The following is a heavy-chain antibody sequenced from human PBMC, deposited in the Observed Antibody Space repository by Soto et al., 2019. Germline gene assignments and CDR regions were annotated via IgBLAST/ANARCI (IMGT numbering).Heavy chain of an antibody. CDR3: ARDLGRGYDPGDY. CDR2: IIPTIGTT. D-gene: IGHD5-12*01. CDR1: GDTFTIFA. J-gene: IGHJ4*02. Sequence: QVQLVRSGAEVKKPGSSVKVSCKASGDTFTIFAISWVRQAPGQGLEWMGGIIPTIGTTNYAQRFQGRITITGDESKGTAYMELSSLKSEDTAVYYGARDLGRGYDPGDYGGQGTLVTVSS. V-gene: IGHV1-69*12.